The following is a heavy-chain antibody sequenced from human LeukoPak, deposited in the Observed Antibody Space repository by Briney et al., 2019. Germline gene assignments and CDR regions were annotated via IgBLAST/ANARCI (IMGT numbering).Heavy chain of an antibody. J-gene: IGHJ3*02. V-gene: IGHV3-23*01. CDR1: GFTFSSYA. CDR3: AKPMVRGVTRSAPSSFDI. Sequence: GGSLRLSCAASGFTFSSYAMSWVRQAPGKGLEWVSAISGSGGSTYYADSVKGRFTIFRDNSKNTLYLQMNSLRAEDTAVYYCAKPMVRGVTRSAPSSFDIWGQGTMVTVSS. CDR2: ISGSGGST. D-gene: IGHD3-10*01.